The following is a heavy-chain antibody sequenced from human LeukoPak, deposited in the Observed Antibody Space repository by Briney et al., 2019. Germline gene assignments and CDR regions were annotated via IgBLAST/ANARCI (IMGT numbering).Heavy chain of an antibody. CDR1: GYTFTGYY. V-gene: IGHV1-2*04. Sequence: ASVKVSCKASGYTFTGYYMNWVRQAPGQGLEWMGWINPNSGGTNYAQKFQGWVTMTRDTSISTAYMELSRLRSDDTAVYYCARDRGGTAAAAVYYFDYWGQGTLVTVSS. J-gene: IGHJ4*02. CDR2: INPNSGGT. D-gene: IGHD6-13*01. CDR3: ARDRGGTAAAAVYYFDY.